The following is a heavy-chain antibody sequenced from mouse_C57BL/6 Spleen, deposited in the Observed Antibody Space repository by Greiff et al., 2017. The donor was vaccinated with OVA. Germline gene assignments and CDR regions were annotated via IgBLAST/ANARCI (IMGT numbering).Heavy chain of an antibody. V-gene: IGHV1-9*01. CDR3: ARYPYYYGSSGFDY. CDR2: ILPGSGST. Sequence: VKLQESGAELMKPGASVKLSCKATGYTFTGYWIEWVKQRPGHGLEWIGEILPGSGSTNYNEKFKGKATFTEDTSANTAYMQPSSLTTEDSAIYYCARYPYYYGSSGFDYWGQGTTLTVSS. D-gene: IGHD1-1*01. CDR1: GYTFTGYW. J-gene: IGHJ2*01.